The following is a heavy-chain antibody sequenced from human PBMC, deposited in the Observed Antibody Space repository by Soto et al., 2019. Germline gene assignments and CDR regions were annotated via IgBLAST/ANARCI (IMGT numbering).Heavy chain of an antibody. CDR3: AGRRIEAYSSSYHTLSLDV. V-gene: IGHV1-69*06. D-gene: IGHD6-6*01. CDR1: GDTFTRYT. CDR2: FTPAFGTA. J-gene: IGHJ6*02. Sequence: QVLLVQSGAEVEKPGSSVKVSCKVSGDTFTRYTLSWVRQAPGEGLEWMGGFTPAFGTACYAQKFQGRVTLTADTATSTAYTQLNSLKSEDTEIYYCAGRRIEAYSSSYHTLSLDVYGQGTTVTVS.